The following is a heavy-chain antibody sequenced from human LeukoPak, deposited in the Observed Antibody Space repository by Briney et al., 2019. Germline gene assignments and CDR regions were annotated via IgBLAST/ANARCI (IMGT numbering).Heavy chain of an antibody. J-gene: IGHJ4*02. Sequence: SETLSLTCTVSGGSISSSSYYWGWICQPPGKGLEWIGSIYYSGSTYYNPSLKSRVTISVDTSKNQFSLKLSSVAAADTAVYYCASAPGDRVDYWGQGTLVTVSS. V-gene: IGHV4-39*01. CDR1: GGSISSSSYY. CDR2: IYYSGST. D-gene: IGHD7-27*01. CDR3: ASAPGDRVDY.